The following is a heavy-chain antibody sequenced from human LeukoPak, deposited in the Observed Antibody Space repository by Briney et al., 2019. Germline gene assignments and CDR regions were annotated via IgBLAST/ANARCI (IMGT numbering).Heavy chain of an antibody. CDR1: GGSFSGYY. CDR2: INHSGST. CDR3: AGAKLYCSSTSCYRFYYYYYMDV. V-gene: IGHV4-34*01. D-gene: IGHD2-2*01. J-gene: IGHJ6*03. Sequence: TSETLSLACAVYGGSFSGYYWSWIRQPPGKGLEWIGEINHSGSTNYNPSLKSRVTISVDTSKNQFSLKLSSVTAADTAVYYCAGAKLYCSSTSCYRFYYYYYMDVWGKGTTVTVSS.